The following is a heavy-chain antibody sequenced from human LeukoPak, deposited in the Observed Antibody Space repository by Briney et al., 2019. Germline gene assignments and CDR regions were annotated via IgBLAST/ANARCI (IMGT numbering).Heavy chain of an antibody. J-gene: IGHJ5*02. Sequence: PGGSLRLSCSASGFAFSNYAMLWVRQAPGKGLEYASAISTNGGGTYYADSVKGRFTISRDNSKNTLYLQMSSLRAEDTALYYCVKLDWGYYYDTWGQGTLVTVSS. CDR3: VKLDWGYYYDT. CDR1: GFAFSNYA. CDR2: ISTNGGGT. D-gene: IGHD3-22*01. V-gene: IGHV3-64D*09.